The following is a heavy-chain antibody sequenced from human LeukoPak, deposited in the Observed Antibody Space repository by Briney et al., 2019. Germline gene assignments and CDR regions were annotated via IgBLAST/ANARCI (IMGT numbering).Heavy chain of an antibody. CDR2: IYHSGST. V-gene: IGHV4-38-2*02. J-gene: IGHJ4*02. CDR1: GYSISRGDY. Sequence: PSETLSLTCSVSGYSISRGDYWGWIRQPPGKGPELVGSIYHSGSTYSNPSLDSRIIISVDTSKNQFSLKMNSVTAADTAVYYWARDGGGRIAVAALGYDWGQGTLVTVSS. CDR3: ARDGGGRIAVAALGYD. D-gene: IGHD6-19*01.